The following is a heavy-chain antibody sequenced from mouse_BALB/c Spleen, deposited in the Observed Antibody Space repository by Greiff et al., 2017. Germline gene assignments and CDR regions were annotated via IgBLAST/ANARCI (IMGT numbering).Heavy chain of an antibody. V-gene: IGHV5-6-5*01. CDR1: GFTFSSYA. CDR2: ISSGGST. CDR3: ARGEYYFDY. Sequence: EVMLVESGGGLVKPGGSLKLSCAASGFTFSSYAMSWVRQTPEKRLEWVASISSGGSTYYPDSVKGRFTISRDNARNILYLQMSSLRSEDTAMYYCARGEYYFDYWGQGTTITVSS. J-gene: IGHJ2*01.